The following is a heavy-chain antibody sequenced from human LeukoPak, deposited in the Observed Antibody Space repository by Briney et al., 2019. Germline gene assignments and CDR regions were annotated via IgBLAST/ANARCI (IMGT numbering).Heavy chain of an antibody. J-gene: IGHJ4*02. D-gene: IGHD2-21*02. CDR3: AGIGVTTNTFDY. Sequence: SETLSLTCTVSGGSISSYYWSWIRQPPGKGLEWIGYIYYSGSTNYNPSLKSRVTISVDTSKNQFSLKLSSVTAADTAVYYCAGIGVTTNTFDYWGQGTLVTVSS. CDR1: GGSISSYY. V-gene: IGHV4-59*08. CDR2: IYYSGST.